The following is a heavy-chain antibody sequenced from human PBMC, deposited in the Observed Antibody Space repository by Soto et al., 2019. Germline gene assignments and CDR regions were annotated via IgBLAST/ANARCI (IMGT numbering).Heavy chain of an antibody. J-gene: IGHJ6*02. CDR1: GYSFTSYW. CDR2: IDPSDSYT. D-gene: IGHD3-22*01. V-gene: IGHV5-10-1*01. CDR3: ARHDRAYYYYGMDV. Sequence: GESLKISCKGSGYSFTSYWISWVRQMPGKGLERMGRIDPSDSYTNYSPSFQGHVTISADKSISTAYLQWSSLKASDTAMYYCARHDRAYYYYGMDVWGQGTTVTVSS.